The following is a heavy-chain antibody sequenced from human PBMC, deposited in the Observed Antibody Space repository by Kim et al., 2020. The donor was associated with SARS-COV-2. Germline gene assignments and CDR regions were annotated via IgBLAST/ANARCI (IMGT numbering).Heavy chain of an antibody. CDR2: ISSSSSYI. D-gene: IGHD3-9*01. J-gene: IGHJ6*02. V-gene: IGHV3-21*01. CDR3: ARDAPWITPPFGILTGYRINYYGMDV. Sequence: GGSLRLSCAASGFTFSSYSMNWVRQAPGKGLEWVSSISSSSSYIYYADSVKGRFTISRDNAKNSLYLQMNSLRAEDTAVYYCARDAPWITPPFGILTGYRINYYGMDVWGQGTTVTVSS. CDR1: GFTFSSYS.